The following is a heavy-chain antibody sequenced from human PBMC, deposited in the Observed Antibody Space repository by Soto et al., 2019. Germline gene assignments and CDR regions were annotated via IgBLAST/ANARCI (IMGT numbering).Heavy chain of an antibody. J-gene: IGHJ1*01. CDR2: IYWDDDK. D-gene: IGHD3-22*01. Sequence: QITLKESGPTLVKPTQTLTLTCTFSGFSLSTSGVGVGWIRQPPGKALEWLALIYWDDDKRYSPSLKSRLTTNKDTSKNQVVLTMTNTDPVDTATYYCAHTQYYYDSSGYYSNAEYFQHWGQGTLVTFAS. V-gene: IGHV2-5*02. CDR1: GFSLSTSGVG. CDR3: AHTQYYYDSSGYYSNAEYFQH.